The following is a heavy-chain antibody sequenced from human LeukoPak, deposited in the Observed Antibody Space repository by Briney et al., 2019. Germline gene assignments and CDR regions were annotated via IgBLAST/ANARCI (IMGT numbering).Heavy chain of an antibody. CDR1: GFTFSDAW. V-gene: IGHV3-15*01. Sequence: GGSLRLSCAASGFTFSDAWMSRVRQAPGKVLEWVGRIKSKTDGGTTDYAAPVKGRFTISRDDSKNTLYLQMNSLQTEDTAVYYCTSSSAEEWLFDCWGQGTLVTVSS. J-gene: IGHJ4*02. CDR2: IKSKTDGGTT. D-gene: IGHD6-19*01. CDR3: TSSSAEEWLFDC.